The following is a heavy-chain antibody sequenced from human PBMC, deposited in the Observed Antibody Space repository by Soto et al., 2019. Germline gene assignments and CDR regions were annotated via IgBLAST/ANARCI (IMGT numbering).Heavy chain of an antibody. CDR2: IYYSGST. CDR3: ARVEVRYGSSWYMDV. Sequence: LSLTCTVSDGSISSGGYYWIWIRQHPGKGLEWIGYIYYSGSTYYNPSLKSRVTISVDTSKNQFSLKLSSVTAADTAVYYCARVEVRYGSSWYMDVWGKGTTVAVSS. CDR1: DGSISSGGYY. J-gene: IGHJ6*03. D-gene: IGHD3-10*01. V-gene: IGHV4-31*03.